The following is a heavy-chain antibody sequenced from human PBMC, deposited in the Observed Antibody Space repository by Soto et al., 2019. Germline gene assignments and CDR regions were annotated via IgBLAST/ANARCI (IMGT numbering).Heavy chain of an antibody. D-gene: IGHD2-15*01. CDR3: ARDADCSGGSCYSELRFYFDY. CDR2: ISYDGSNK. Sequence: QVQLVESGGGVVQPGRSLRLSCAASGFTFSSYAMHWVRQAPGKGLEWVAVISYDGSNKYYADSVQGRFTISRDNSKNTLYLQMNSLRAEDTAVYYCARDADCSGGSCYSELRFYFDYWGQGTLVTVSS. J-gene: IGHJ4*02. CDR1: GFTFSSYA. V-gene: IGHV3-30-3*01.